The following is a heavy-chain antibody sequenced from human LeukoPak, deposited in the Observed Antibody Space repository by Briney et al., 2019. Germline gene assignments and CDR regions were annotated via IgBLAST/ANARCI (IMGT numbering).Heavy chain of an antibody. J-gene: IGHJ4*02. Sequence: ASVEVSCKVSGYTLTELSMHWVRQAPGKGLEWMGGFDPEDGETIYAQKFQGRVTMTEDTSTSTAYMELRSLRSDDTAVYYCARTPYYYDSSGYPDQYDYWGQGTLVTVSS. D-gene: IGHD3-22*01. CDR2: FDPEDGET. V-gene: IGHV1-24*01. CDR3: ARTPYYYDSSGYPDQYDY. CDR1: GYTLTELS.